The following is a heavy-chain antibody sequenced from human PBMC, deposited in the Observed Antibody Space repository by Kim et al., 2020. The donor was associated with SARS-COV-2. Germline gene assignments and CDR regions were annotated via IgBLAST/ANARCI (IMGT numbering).Heavy chain of an antibody. Sequence: GRVTMTRDTSTSTVYMELSSLRSEDTAVYYCARDLRPLKVVPAAIYAFDIWGQGTMVTVSS. CDR3: ARDLRPLKVVPAAIYAFDI. J-gene: IGHJ3*02. D-gene: IGHD2-2*01. V-gene: IGHV1-46*01.